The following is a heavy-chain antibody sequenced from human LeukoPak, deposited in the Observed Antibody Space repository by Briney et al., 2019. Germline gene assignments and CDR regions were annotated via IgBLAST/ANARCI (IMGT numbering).Heavy chain of an antibody. CDR3: ARDYLYYYDSSANWFDP. CDR2: ISYDGSNK. Sequence: GGSLRLSCAASGFTFSSYAMHWVRQAPGKGLEWVAVISYDGSNKYYADSVKGRFTISRDNSKNTLYLQMNSLRAEDTAVYYCARDYLYYYDSSANWFDPWGQGTLVTVSS. J-gene: IGHJ5*02. V-gene: IGHV3-30-3*01. CDR1: GFTFSSYA. D-gene: IGHD3-22*01.